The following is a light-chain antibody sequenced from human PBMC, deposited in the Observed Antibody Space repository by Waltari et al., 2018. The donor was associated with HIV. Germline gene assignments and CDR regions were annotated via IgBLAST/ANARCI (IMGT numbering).Light chain of an antibody. CDR2: GAF. V-gene: IGKV1-39*01. Sequence: DIQMTQSPSSLSASVGDRVTFTCRASQNIKTFLNWFQHKPGTAPKLLISGAFVLQRVVPSRFNGRGSGTDFTLTISSLQLEDFATYYCLHTFTTPLTFGPGTKMDIK. CDR3: LHTFTTPLT. CDR1: QNIKTF. J-gene: IGKJ3*01.